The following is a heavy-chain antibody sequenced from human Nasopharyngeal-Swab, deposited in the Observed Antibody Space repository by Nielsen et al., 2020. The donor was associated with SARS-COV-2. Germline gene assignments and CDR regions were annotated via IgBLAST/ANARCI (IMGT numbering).Heavy chain of an antibody. J-gene: IGHJ4*02. CDR3: AKGGGYSYGYEGGYFDY. Sequence: GESLKISCAASGFTFNTYAISWVRQAPGKGLEWVSAISGSGGSTYYADSVKGRFTISRDNSKNTLYLQMNSLRAEDTAVYYCAKGGGYSYGYEGGYFDYWGQGTLVTVSS. V-gene: IGHV3-23*01. CDR2: ISGSGGST. D-gene: IGHD5-18*01. CDR1: GFTFNTYA.